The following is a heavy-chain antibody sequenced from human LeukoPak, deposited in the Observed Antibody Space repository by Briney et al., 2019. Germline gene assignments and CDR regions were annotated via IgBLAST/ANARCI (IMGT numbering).Heavy chain of an antibody. CDR3: ARNPTMIVVGALDY. J-gene: IGHJ4*02. CDR2: IIPILGIA. D-gene: IGHD3-22*01. CDR1: GGTFSSYA. Sequence: VASVKASCKASGGTFSSYAISWVRQAPGQGLEWMGRIIPILGIANYAQKFQGRVTITADKSTSTAYMELSSLRSEDTAVYYCARNPTMIVVGALDYWGQGTLVTVSS. V-gene: IGHV1-69*04.